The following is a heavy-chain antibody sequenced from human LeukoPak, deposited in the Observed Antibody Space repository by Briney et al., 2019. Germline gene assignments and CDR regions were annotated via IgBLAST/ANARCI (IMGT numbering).Heavy chain of an antibody. D-gene: IGHD3-10*01. J-gene: IGHJ4*02. Sequence: PSETLSLTRTVSGGSISSYYWSWIRQPPGKELEWIGYIYYSGSTNYNPSLKSRVTISVGTSKNQFSLRLSSVTAADTAVYYCARDELTMVRGVIITAPHYWGQGTLVTVSS. V-gene: IGHV4-59*12. CDR3: ARDELTMVRGVIITAPHY. CDR2: IYYSGST. CDR1: GGSISSYY.